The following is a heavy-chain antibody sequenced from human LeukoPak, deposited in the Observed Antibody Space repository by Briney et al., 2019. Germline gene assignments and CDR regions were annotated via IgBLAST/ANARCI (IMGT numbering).Heavy chain of an antibody. V-gene: IGHV3-7*05. CDR2: IKQDGSEK. J-gene: IGHJ4*02. CDR1: GFTFSTYY. Sequence: GESLKISCAVSGFTFSTYYMSWVRQGPGKGLEWVAKIKQDGSEKYYVDSVKGRFTISRDNAKNSLYLQMNSLRAEDTAVYYCARGGYYDSSGRNFDYWGQGTLVTVSS. D-gene: IGHD3-22*01. CDR3: ARGGYYDSSGRNFDY.